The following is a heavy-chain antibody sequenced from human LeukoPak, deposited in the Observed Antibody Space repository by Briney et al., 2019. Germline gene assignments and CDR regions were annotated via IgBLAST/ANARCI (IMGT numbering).Heavy chain of an antibody. V-gene: IGHV3-66*02. CDR2: IYSGGST. CDR1: GFTVSSNY. CDR3: ARVGYYDSSGYLDY. D-gene: IGHD3-22*01. Sequence: PGGSPRLSCAASGFTVSSNYMSWVRQAPGKGLEWVSVIYSGGSTYYADSVKGRFTISRDNSKNTLYLQMNSLRAEDTAVYYCARVGYYDSSGYLDYWGQGTLVTVSS. J-gene: IGHJ4*02.